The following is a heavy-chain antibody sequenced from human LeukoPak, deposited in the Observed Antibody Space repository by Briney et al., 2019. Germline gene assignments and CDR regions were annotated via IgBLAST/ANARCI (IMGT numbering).Heavy chain of an antibody. CDR1: GFTFSSYW. V-gene: IGHV3-7*01. J-gene: IGHJ4*02. Sequence: PGGSLRLSCAASGFTFSSYWMSWVRQAPGKGLEWVANIKQDGSEKYYVDSVKGRFTISRDNAKNSLYLQMNSLRAEDTAVYYCARPRGYSGYEEGDFDYWGQGTLVTVSS. CDR2: IKQDGSEK. CDR3: ARPRGYSGYEEGDFDY. D-gene: IGHD5-12*01.